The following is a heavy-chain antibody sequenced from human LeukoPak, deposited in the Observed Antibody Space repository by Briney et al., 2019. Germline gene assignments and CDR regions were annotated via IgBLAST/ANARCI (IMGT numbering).Heavy chain of an antibody. D-gene: IGHD3-22*01. J-gene: IGHJ4*02. V-gene: IGHV3-30*02. CDR3: AKGGYSYDSSGHTPLDY. CDR2: IRCDGSKK. CDR1: GFTFSSYG. Sequence: GGSLRFSCGASGFTFSSYGMHWVRQAPGKGLEWVAFIRCDGSKKSHADFVKGRFTISRDNSKNTLHLQMNSLRAEDTAVYYCAKGGYSYDSSGHTPLDYWGQGTLVTVSS.